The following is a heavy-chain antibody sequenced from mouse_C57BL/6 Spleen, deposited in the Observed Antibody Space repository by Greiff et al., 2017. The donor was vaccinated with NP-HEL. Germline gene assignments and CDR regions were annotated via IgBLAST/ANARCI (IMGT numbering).Heavy chain of an antibody. V-gene: IGHV1-61*01. CDR2: IYPSDSET. J-gene: IGHJ2*01. Sequence: QVQLQQPGAELVRPGSSVKLSCKASGYTFTSYWMDWVKQRPGQGLEWIGNIYPSDSETHYNQKFKDKATLTVDKSSSTAYMQLSSLTSEDSAVYYCARCGDSSGYFDYWGQGTTLTVSS. D-gene: IGHD3-2*02. CDR3: ARCGDSSGYFDY. CDR1: GYTFTSYW.